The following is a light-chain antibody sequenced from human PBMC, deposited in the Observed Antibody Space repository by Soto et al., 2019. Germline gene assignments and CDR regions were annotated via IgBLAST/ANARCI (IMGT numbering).Light chain of an antibody. V-gene: IGKV1-39*01. CDR3: QQTYRTLYT. CDR1: QSISTY. J-gene: IGKJ2*01. CDR2: AAS. Sequence: DIPMTQSPSFLSASVGDRVTITCRAGQSISTYLNWYQQKVGEAPKLLIYAASKLQSGVPSRFSGSGSGTEFTLTISSLQPADFANYYCQQTYRTLYTFGQGTKLEIK.